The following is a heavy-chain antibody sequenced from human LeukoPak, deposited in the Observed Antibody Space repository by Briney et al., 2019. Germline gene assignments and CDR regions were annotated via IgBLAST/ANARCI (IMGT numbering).Heavy chain of an antibody. D-gene: IGHD2/OR15-2a*01. J-gene: IGHJ6*02. CDR1: GGSVSSGGFS. Sequence: PSETLSLTCAVSGGSVSSGGFSWRWIRRPPGKGLECIGSISHTGSTYYNPSLKSRVTISVDSSKNQFSLKLSSVTAADTAVYYCAREGYFYGMDVWGQGTTVTVSS. CDR2: ISHTGST. CDR3: AREGYFYGMDV. V-gene: IGHV4-30-2*01.